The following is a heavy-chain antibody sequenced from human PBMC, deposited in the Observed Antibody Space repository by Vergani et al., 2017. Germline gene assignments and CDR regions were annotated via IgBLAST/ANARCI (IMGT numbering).Heavy chain of an antibody. CDR1: GGTFSSYA. J-gene: IGHJ5*02. CDR2: IIPIFGTA. Sequence: QVQLVQSGAEVKKPGSSVKVSCKASGGTFSSYAISWVRQAPGQGLEWMGGIIPIFGTANYAQKFQGRVTITADESTSTAYMELSSLRSDDTAVHYCARMNIVATISSRWFDPWGQGTLVTVSS. V-gene: IGHV1-69*01. D-gene: IGHD5-12*01. CDR3: ARMNIVATISSRWFDP.